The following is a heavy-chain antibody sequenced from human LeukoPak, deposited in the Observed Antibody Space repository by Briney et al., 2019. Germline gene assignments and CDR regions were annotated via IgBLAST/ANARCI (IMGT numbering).Heavy chain of an antibody. V-gene: IGHV4-4*07. CDR2: IYSSGST. CDR3: ARDRTLRGYSDYDPFDY. D-gene: IGHD5-12*01. CDR1: GGSISNYY. Sequence: PSETLSLTCTVSGGSISNYYWNWVRRPAGKGLEWIGRIYSSGSTNYNTSSKSRGTMSVDTSKNKFSLKLTSVTAADTAVYYCARDRTLRGYSDYDPFDYWGQGTLVTVSS. J-gene: IGHJ4*02.